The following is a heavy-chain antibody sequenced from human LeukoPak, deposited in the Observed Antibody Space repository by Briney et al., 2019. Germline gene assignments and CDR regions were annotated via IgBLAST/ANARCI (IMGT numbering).Heavy chain of an antibody. CDR3: ARDDPNFPFDH. CDR2: INPNSGGT. J-gene: IGHJ4*02. Sequence: ASVKVSCKASGYTFTGYYMYWVRQAPGQGLEWMGWINPNSGGTGYAQKFQGRVTMTRDTSISTAYMELSGLTSDDTAVYYCARDDPNFPFDHWGQGTLVTVSS. V-gene: IGHV1-2*02. CDR1: GYTFTGYY.